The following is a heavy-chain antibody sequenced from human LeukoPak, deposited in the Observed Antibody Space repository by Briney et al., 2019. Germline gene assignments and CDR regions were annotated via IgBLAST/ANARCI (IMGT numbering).Heavy chain of an antibody. J-gene: IGHJ4*02. CDR1: GGTFSSYA. CDR2: IIPILGIA. CDR3: AREPRGSYDSSGYSDY. Sequence: SVKVSCKASGGTFSSYAISWVRQAPGQGLEWMGRIIPILGIANYAQKLQGRVTMTTDTSTSTAYMELRSLRSDDTAVYYCAREPRGSYDSSGYSDYWGQGTLVTVSS. D-gene: IGHD3-22*01. V-gene: IGHV1-69*04.